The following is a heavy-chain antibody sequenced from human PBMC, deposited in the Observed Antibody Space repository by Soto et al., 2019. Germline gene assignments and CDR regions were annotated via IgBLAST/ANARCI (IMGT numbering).Heavy chain of an antibody. D-gene: IGHD3-22*01. CDR2: IHYRGAT. CDR3: ARVFVNARYEASGYDTFDV. CDR1: GGSIHGYF. J-gene: IGHJ3*01. V-gene: IGHV4-59*01. Sequence: SETLSLPCTVSGGSIHGYFWSWIRQPQGKGLEWLGYIHYRGATKLRSSLKSRLDISVDTSENQFSLKLTSVTAADTAVYHCARVFVNARYEASGYDTFDVWGQGTLVTVSS.